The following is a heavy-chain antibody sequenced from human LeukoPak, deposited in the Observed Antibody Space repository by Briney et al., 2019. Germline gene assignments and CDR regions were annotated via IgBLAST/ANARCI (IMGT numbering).Heavy chain of an antibody. CDR2: IRYDGSNK. CDR3: ARDKGYSYNTDY. Sequence: PGGSLRLSCAASGFTFSSYGMHWVRQAPGKGLEWVAFIRYDGSNKYYADSVKGRFTISRDNSKNTLYLQMNSLRAEDTAVYYCARDKGYSYNTDYWGQGTLVTVSS. D-gene: IGHD5-18*01. CDR1: GFTFSSYG. J-gene: IGHJ4*02. V-gene: IGHV3-30*02.